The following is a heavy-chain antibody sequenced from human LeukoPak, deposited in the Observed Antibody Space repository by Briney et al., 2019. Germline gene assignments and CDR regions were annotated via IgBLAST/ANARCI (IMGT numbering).Heavy chain of an antibody. V-gene: IGHV1-69*05. J-gene: IGHJ4*02. CDR3: ARDHQPLLYRYYFDY. CDR2: IIPIFGTA. D-gene: IGHD2-2*02. CDR1: GGTFSGYA. Sequence: EASVKVSCKASGGTFSGYAISWVRQAPGQGLEWMGGIIPIFGTANYAQKFQGRVTITTDESTSTAYMELSSLRSEDTAVYYCARDHQPLLYRYYFDYWGQGTLVTVSS.